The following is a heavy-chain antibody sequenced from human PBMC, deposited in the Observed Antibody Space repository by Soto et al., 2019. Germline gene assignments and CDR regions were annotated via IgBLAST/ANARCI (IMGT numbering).Heavy chain of an antibody. CDR2: IYYNGNT. Sequence: SETLSLTCTVSGGSISSGDYYWSWIRQPPGKGLEWIGYIYYNGNTNYNPSLKSRVTISVDTSKNQISLKLSSVTAADTAVYYCARANWYSEYWGQGTLVTVSS. CDR1: GGSISSGDYY. J-gene: IGHJ4*02. D-gene: IGHD7-27*01. V-gene: IGHV4-61*08. CDR3: ARANWYSEY.